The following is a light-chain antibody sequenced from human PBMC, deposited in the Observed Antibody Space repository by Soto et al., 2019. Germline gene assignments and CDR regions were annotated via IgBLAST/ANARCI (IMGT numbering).Light chain of an antibody. J-gene: IGKJ1*01. CDR1: QSVSNSF. CDR3: QQYGHSPRT. V-gene: IGKV3-20*01. CDR2: AAS. Sequence: EFVLTQSPCTLSLPTGERASLSCRASQSVSNSFLACYQQKAGQSPRLLIYAASARAIGIPDRFSGSGSGTDFTLTISRLEPEDFAVYYCQQYGHSPRTFGQGTKV.